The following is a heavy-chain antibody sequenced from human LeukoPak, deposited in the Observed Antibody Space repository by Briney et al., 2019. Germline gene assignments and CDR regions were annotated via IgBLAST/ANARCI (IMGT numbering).Heavy chain of an antibody. CDR3: VAAWYEWFAAD. V-gene: IGHV4-4*02. CDR2: IYHSGST. Sequence: PSETLSLTCAVSGDSISSSNWWSWVRQPPGKGLEWIGEIYHSGSTNYNPSLKSRVTISVDKSKNQFSLKLSSVTAADTAVYYCVAAWYEWFAADWGQGTLVTVSS. J-gene: IGHJ4*02. D-gene: IGHD3-3*01. CDR1: GDSISSSNW.